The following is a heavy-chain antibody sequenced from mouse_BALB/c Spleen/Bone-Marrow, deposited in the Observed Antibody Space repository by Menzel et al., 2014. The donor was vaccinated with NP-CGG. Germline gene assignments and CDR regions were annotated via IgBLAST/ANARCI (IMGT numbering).Heavy chain of an antibody. CDR2: IDPANVNT. J-gene: IGHJ2*01. CDR3: ASYVYGYYFDY. Sequence: EVQLQQSGAELVKPGASVKLSCTASGLNIKDTYMHWVKQRPEQGLEWIGRIDPANVNTKYDPKFQGKATITADTSSNTAYLQLSSLTSEDTAVYYCASYVYGYYFDYWGQGTTLTVSS. CDR1: GLNIKDTY. V-gene: IGHV14-3*02. D-gene: IGHD1-1*01.